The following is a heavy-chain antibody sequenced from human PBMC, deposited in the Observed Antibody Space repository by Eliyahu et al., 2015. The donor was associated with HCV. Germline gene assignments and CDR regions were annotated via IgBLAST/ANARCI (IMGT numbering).Heavy chain of an antibody. CDR3: ARTTWFYWHGSGYPFEY. CDR1: GXTFXXYX. CDR2: IDPNXLNT. J-gene: IGHJ4*02. V-gene: IGHV1-46*03. Sequence: QVQLVQSGAEVKKPGASVKVSCKASGXTFXXYXMHXVRQAPGQGLEWIGIIDPNXLNTDYAQKFQGRVTLTRDTSTSTVYMELSSLRSDDTAIYYCARTTWFYWHGSGYPFEYWGQGTLVTVSS. D-gene: IGHD3-22*01.